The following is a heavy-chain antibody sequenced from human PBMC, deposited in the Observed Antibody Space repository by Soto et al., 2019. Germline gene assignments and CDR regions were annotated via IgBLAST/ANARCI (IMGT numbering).Heavy chain of an antibody. J-gene: IGHJ6*02. D-gene: IGHD2-8*01. CDR3: AKDQSTNSRSYHGLDV. V-gene: IGHV3-30*18. CDR1: EFTFSSYA. Sequence: QVQLVESGGGVVQPGESLRLSCAASEFTFSSYAMHWVRQAPGKGLEWVAVVSNDGSNKYYADSVKGRFTISRDNSKNTLNLQMNRLRAEDTAVYYCAKDQSTNSRSYHGLDVWGQGTTVTVSS. CDR2: VSNDGSNK.